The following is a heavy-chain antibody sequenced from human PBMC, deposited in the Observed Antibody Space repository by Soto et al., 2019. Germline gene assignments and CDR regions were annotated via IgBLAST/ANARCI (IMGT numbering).Heavy chain of an antibody. CDR3: TKSSGGSSSVGMDY. J-gene: IGHJ4*02. Sequence: GGSLRLSCAVSGFIFKNYALNWVRQAPGKGLEWVASITRDGYNKYYADSVKGRFTISRDNSKNTLSLQMTALRVEDSSVYYCTKSSGGSSSVGMDYWGPGTLVTVSS. CDR1: GFIFKNYA. V-gene: IGHV3-30*04. CDR2: ITRDGYNK. D-gene: IGHD6-6*01.